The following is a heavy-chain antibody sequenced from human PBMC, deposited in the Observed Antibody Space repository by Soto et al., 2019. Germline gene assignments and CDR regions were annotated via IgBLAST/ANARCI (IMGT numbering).Heavy chain of an antibody. J-gene: IGHJ4*02. V-gene: IGHV1-46*01. CDR3: ARDGGYRGFDY. CDR2: IDPSGGIT. Sequence: GASVKVSCKASGYSFTNFHIHWVRQAPGQGLEWMGMIDPSGGITRDAQRLQGRITMTRDASTSTAYMELRSLRSEDTAVYYCARDGGYRGFDYWGQGTLVTVSS. CDR1: GYSFTNFH. D-gene: IGHD5-12*01.